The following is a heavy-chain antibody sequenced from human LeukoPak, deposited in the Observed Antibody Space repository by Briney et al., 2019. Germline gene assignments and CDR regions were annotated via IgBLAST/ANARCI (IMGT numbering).Heavy chain of an antibody. CDR1: GFNFGIYT. CDR2: ITSGSSYI. Sequence: GGSLRLSCAASGFNFGIYTMNWVRQAPGKGLEWVSSITSGSSYIYYADSVRGRFTISRHNAKNSLYLQMNSLRAEDTAVYYCAIAQPAAPFDYWGQGTLVTVSS. CDR3: AIAQPAAPFDY. D-gene: IGHD2-2*01. V-gene: IGHV3-21*01. J-gene: IGHJ4*02.